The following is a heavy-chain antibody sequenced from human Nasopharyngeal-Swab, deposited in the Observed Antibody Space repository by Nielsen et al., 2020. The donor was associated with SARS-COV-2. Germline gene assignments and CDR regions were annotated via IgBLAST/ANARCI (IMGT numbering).Heavy chain of an antibody. CDR1: GYTFARYY. V-gene: IGHV1-46*01. D-gene: IGHD5-24*01. CDR2: INPSGGST. J-gene: IGHJ4*02. CDR3: ARGEEEMATIRPFDY. Sequence: ASAKVSCKASGYTFARYYMHWVRQAPGQGLEWMGIINPSGGSTTYAQRFQGRVTMTRDTSTSTVYLNLSSLRSEDTAVYYCARGEEEMATIRPFDYWGQGTLVTVSS.